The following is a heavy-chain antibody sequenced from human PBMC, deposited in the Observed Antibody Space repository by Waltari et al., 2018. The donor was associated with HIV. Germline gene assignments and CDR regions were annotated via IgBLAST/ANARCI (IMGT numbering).Heavy chain of an antibody. V-gene: IGHV4-39*01. D-gene: IGHD3-22*01. CDR2: SYYSGGT. J-gene: IGHJ3*02. CDR3: ARHLGEYMIDAFDI. CDR1: GGSISSSSYY. Sequence: QLQLQESGPGLVKPSETLSLTCTVSGGSISSSSYYWGWIRQPPGKGLEWIGSSYYSGGTYYNPSLKCRVTISVDTSKNQFSLKLSSVTAADTAVYYCARHLGEYMIDAFDIWGQGTMVTVSS.